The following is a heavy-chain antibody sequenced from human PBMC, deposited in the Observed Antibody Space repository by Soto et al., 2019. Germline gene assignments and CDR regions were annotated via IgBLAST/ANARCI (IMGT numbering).Heavy chain of an antibody. D-gene: IGHD2-21*02. CDR1: GGSFSGYY. CDR2: INHSGST. CDR3: ATTDAQVTFYYYYGMDV. Sequence: PSETLSLTCAVYGGSFSGYYWSWIRQPPGKGLEWIGEINHSGSTNYNPSLKSRVTISVDTSKNQFSLKLSSVTAADTAVYYCATTDAQVTFYYYYGMDVWGQGTTVTVSS. V-gene: IGHV4-34*01. J-gene: IGHJ6*02.